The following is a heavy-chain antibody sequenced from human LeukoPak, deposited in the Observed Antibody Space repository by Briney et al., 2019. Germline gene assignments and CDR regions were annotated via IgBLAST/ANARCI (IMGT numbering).Heavy chain of an antibody. CDR1: GGSISSSSYY. Sequence: SETLSLTCTVSGGSISSSSYYWGWIRQPPGKGLGWIGSIYYSGSTYYNPSLKSRVTISVDTSKNQFSLKPSSVTAADTAVYYCARGYYDSSGYYYGYFQHWGQGTLVTVSS. CDR2: IYYSGST. J-gene: IGHJ1*01. D-gene: IGHD3-22*01. CDR3: ARGYYDSSGYYYGYFQH. V-gene: IGHV4-39*01.